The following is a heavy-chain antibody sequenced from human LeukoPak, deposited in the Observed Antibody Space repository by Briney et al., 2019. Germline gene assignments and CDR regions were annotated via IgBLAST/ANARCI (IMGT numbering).Heavy chain of an antibody. CDR2: IYGNGGST. Sequence: GGSLRLSCAASGFTFSSYAMSWVRQVPGKGLEWVSSIYGNGGSTFYADSVKGRFTNSRDNSKNTLYLQMNSLRAEDTAVYFCAKGGGDSCYSSIDCWGQGTLVTVSS. CDR3: AKGGGDSCYSSIDC. CDR1: GFTFSSYA. D-gene: IGHD2-15*01. V-gene: IGHV3-23*01. J-gene: IGHJ4*02.